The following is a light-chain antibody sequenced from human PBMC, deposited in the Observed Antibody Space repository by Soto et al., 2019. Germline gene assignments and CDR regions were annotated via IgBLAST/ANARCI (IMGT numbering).Light chain of an antibody. J-gene: IGLJ1*01. Sequence: QSALTQPASVSGSPGQSITISCTGTSSDVSGYAYVSWYQHHPGKAPKLMIYDVSNRPSGVSNRFSGSKSGNTASLTISGLRTEDEADYYCGSYTSSNTYIFGTGTKLTVL. CDR2: DVS. V-gene: IGLV2-14*03. CDR3: GSYTSSNTYI. CDR1: SSDVSGYAY.